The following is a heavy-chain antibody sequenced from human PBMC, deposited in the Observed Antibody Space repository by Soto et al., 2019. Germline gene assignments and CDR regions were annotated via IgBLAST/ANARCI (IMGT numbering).Heavy chain of an antibody. D-gene: IGHD6-13*01. CDR1: GYSFTNYW. J-gene: IGHJ4*02. Sequence: GESLKISCKGSGYSFTNYWINWVRQMPGKGLEWMGRIDPSDSYTSYSPSFQGHVTISRDKSISTAYLQWSSLKASDTVMYFCARHVIGDSTWSSGYWGQGTLVTVSS. CDR3: ARHVIGDSTWSSGY. CDR2: IDPSDSYT. V-gene: IGHV5-10-1*01.